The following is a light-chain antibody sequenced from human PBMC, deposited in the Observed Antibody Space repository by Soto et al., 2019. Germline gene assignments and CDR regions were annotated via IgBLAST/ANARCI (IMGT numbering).Light chain of an antibody. Sequence: EIVLTQSPGTLPLSPGESATLPCRASQRISSDNFAWYQQRPGQAPRLLIYGASRRATGIPDKFSGSGSGTDFTLTISRLEPEDFAVYYCQQYDNSPITFGQGTRLEIK. CDR2: GAS. CDR3: QQYDNSPIT. V-gene: IGKV3-20*01. CDR1: QRISSDN. J-gene: IGKJ5*01.